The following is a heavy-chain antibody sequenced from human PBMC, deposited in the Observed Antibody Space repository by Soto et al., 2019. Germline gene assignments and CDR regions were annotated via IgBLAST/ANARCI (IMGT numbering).Heavy chain of an antibody. CDR1: GGSVSSGSYY. CDR3: ARGLWPWY. Sequence: QVQLQESGPGLVKPSETLSLTCTVSGGSVSSGSYYWSWIRQPPGKGLEWIGYIYYSGSTNYNPSLKSRVTISVDTSKNQFSLKLSSVTAADTAVYYCARGLWPWYWGQGTLVTVSS. D-gene: IGHD3-10*01. V-gene: IGHV4-61*01. CDR2: IYYSGST. J-gene: IGHJ4*02.